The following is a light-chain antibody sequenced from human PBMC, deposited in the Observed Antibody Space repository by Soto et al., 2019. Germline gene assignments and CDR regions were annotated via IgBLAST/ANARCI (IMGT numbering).Light chain of an antibody. CDR2: DAS. J-gene: IGKJ4*01. CDR3: KQYDNLPPT. CDR1: QDIRNY. Sequence: DIQMTQSPSSLSASVGDRVTITCQASQDIRNYLNWYQQKPGKAPQLLIYDASNLETGVPSRFSGSGYGTDFTFTISSLQPEDIATYYCKQYDNLPPTFGGGTKVEIK. V-gene: IGKV1-33*01.